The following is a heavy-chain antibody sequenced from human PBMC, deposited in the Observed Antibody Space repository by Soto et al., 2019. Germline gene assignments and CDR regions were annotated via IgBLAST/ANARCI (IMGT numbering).Heavy chain of an antibody. V-gene: IGHV3-23*01. D-gene: IGHD2-2*01. Sequence: QPGGSLRLSCAASGFTFSSYAMSWVRQAPGKGLEWVSAISGSGGSTYYADSGKGRFTISRDNSKNTLYLQMNSLRAEDTAVYYCAKEGQNIVVVPAAYANWFDPWGQGTLVTVSS. CDR1: GFTFSSYA. CDR3: AKEGQNIVVVPAAYANWFDP. J-gene: IGHJ5*02. CDR2: ISGSGGST.